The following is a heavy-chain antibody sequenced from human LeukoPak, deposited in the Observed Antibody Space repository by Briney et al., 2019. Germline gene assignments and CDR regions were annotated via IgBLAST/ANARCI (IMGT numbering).Heavy chain of an antibody. J-gene: IGHJ4*02. V-gene: IGHV3-23*01. CDR3: ARRGGSSRSSFDF. Sequence: AGSLRLSCAASGFIFQNYAMNWVRQAPGKGLEWVSGISGFGGSTYYAASVKGRFAISRDNSGNALFLQLTNLRVEDSAVYYCARRGGSSRSSFDFWGQGTLVGVSS. CDR2: ISGFGGST. CDR1: GFIFQNYA. D-gene: IGHD6-13*01.